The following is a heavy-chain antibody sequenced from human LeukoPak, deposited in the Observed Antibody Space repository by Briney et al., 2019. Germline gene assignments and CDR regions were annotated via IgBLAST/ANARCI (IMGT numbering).Heavy chain of an antibody. J-gene: IGHJ4*02. Sequence: GGSLGLSCAASGFTFSSYWMHWVRQVPGKGLVWVSRINSDGTSTTYADSVKGRFTISRDNAKNTLYLQMNSLRAEDTAVYYCARGASGYSYGWGQGTLVTVSS. D-gene: IGHD5-18*01. CDR3: ARGASGYSYG. CDR1: GFTFSSYW. CDR2: INSDGTST. V-gene: IGHV3-74*01.